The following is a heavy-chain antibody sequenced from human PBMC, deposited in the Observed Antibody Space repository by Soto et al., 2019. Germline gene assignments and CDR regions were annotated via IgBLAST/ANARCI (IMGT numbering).Heavy chain of an antibody. CDR3: ASAPYVGLAEYFQH. D-gene: IGHD3-16*01. Sequence: SETLSLTCAVYGGSFSGYYWSWIRQPPGKGLEWIGEINHSGSTNYNPSLKSRVTISVDTSKNQFSLKLSSVTAADTAVYYCASAPYVGLAEYFQHWGQGTLVTVSS. J-gene: IGHJ1*01. CDR2: INHSGST. V-gene: IGHV4-34*01. CDR1: GGSFSGYY.